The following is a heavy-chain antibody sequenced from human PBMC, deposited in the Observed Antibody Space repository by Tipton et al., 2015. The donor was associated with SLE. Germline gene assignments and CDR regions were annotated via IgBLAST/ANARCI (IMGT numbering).Heavy chain of an antibody. Sequence: LRLSCAVSGYSISSGYYWGWIRQPPGKGLEWIGSIYGSGSSYYNPSLRSRVTISVDTSKNQFSLNLNSVTAADTAVYYCARRHYTSSSYFDPWGQGTLVTVSS. CDR3: ARRHYTSSSYFDP. J-gene: IGHJ5*02. D-gene: IGHD6-6*01. V-gene: IGHV4-38-2*01. CDR1: GYSISSGYY. CDR2: IYGSGSS.